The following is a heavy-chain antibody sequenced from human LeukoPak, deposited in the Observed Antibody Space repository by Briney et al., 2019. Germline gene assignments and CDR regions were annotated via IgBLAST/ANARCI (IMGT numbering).Heavy chain of an antibody. CDR1: GYTFTNYG. V-gene: IGHV1-18*01. Sequence: ASVKVSCKASGYTFTNYGINWVRQAPGQGLEWMGQINPYNGNTNYPRRLQGRVTMTTDTSTSTSFMGLRSLTSSDTAIYYCARDSGSSISSRSLLYWGQGTLVTVSS. CDR2: INPYNGNT. J-gene: IGHJ4*02. D-gene: IGHD6-6*01. CDR3: ARDSGSSISSRSLLY.